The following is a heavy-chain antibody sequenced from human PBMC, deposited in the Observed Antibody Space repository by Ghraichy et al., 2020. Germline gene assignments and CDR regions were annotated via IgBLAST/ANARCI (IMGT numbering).Heavy chain of an antibody. CDR1: GFAFANAW. D-gene: IGHD4-17*01. Sequence: GESLNISCAASGFAFANAWMNWVRQAPGKGLEWVGRIKSKTAGGTTDYAAPVKGRFTISSDDSKSTLYLQMNSLKTEDTAVYYCNTNIPLVYGDYEVADYWGQGTLVTVSS. CDR2: IKSKTAGGTT. J-gene: IGHJ4*02. V-gene: IGHV3-15*07. CDR3: NTNIPLVYGDYEVADY.